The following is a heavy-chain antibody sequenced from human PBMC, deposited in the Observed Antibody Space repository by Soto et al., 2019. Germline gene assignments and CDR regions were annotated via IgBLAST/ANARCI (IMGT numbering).Heavy chain of an antibody. J-gene: IGHJ4*01. CDR3: ARGLTGSPIPGEY. Sequence: QVQLQESGPGLVKPSETLSLTCTVSNGSISSYYWSWIRQPPGKGLEWIGYVYSSGSTSYNPSLKSRVTISVDTSKNQYSLRLNSVTAADTALYYCARGLTGSPIPGEYWGHGTLVTVSS. D-gene: IGHD3-16*01. V-gene: IGHV4-59*01. CDR2: VYSSGST. CDR1: NGSISSYY.